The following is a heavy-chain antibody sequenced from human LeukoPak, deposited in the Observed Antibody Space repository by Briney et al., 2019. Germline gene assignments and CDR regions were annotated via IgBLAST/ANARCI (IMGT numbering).Heavy chain of an antibody. CDR1: GSSFTTYW. Sequence: GEPLKISCKGSGSSFTTYWIGWLGQLPGKGLEWMGIIFPGDSDTRYNPSFQGQVTISADKYISTAYLQWSSLKASDTAIYYCTRHATGPRGYYYYYLDVWAKGTTVTVSS. CDR2: IFPGDSDT. V-gene: IGHV5-51*01. CDR3: TRHATGPRGYYYYYLDV. J-gene: IGHJ6*03. D-gene: IGHD3-10*01.